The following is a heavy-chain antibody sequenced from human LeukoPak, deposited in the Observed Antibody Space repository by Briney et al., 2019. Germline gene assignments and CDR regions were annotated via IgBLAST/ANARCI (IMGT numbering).Heavy chain of an antibody. CDR3: ARDIAAAGPLDYYYYMDV. CDR1: GGSISSYY. J-gene: IGHJ6*03. Sequence: SETLSLTCTVSGGSISSYYWSWIRQPAAKGLEWIGRIYTSESTNYNPSLKSRVTMSVDTSKNQFSLKLSSVTAADTAVYYCARDIAAAGPLDYYYYMDVWGKGTTVTVSS. V-gene: IGHV4-4*07. CDR2: IYTSEST. D-gene: IGHD6-13*01.